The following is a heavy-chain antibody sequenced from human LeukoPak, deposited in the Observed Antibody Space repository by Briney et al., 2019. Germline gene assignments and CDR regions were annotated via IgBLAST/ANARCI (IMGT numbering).Heavy chain of an antibody. D-gene: IGHD2-21*02. CDR2: IIPILGIA. Sequence: SVKVSCKASGCTFSSYAISWVRQAPGQGLDWMGRIIPILGIANYAQKFQGRVTITADNSTSSAYMELRSLRSEDTAVYYCASDPYCGGDCYSGWFDPWGQGTLVTVSS. J-gene: IGHJ5*02. CDR1: GCTFSSYA. V-gene: IGHV1-69*04. CDR3: ASDPYCGGDCYSGWFDP.